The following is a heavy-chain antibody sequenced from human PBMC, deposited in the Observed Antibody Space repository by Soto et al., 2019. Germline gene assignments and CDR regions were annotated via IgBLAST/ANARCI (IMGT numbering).Heavy chain of an antibody. V-gene: IGHV3-9*01. CDR1: GFTFDDYA. J-gene: IGHJ3*01. CDR2: ISWSGDNM. CDR3: VKVSYSSLTTLGSAFDV. Sequence: QLVESGGGLVQPGRSLRLSCAASGFTFDDYAMHWVRQAPGKGLEWVSGISWSGDNMAYADSVKARFITSRDNVKNSLYLQMNSLRVEDTALYHCVKVSYSSLTTLGSAFDVWGQGTMVTVS. D-gene: IGHD4-4*01.